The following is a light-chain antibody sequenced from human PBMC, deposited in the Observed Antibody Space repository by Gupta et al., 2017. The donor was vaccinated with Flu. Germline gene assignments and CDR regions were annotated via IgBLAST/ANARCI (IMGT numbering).Light chain of an antibody. CDR2: AAS. V-gene: IGKV1-39*01. J-gene: IGKJ4*01. CDR1: QSISSY. Sequence: DIQMTQSPSSLSASVGDRVTITCRASQSISSYLNWYQQKPGKAPKFLIYAASSLQSGVPSRFSGSGSGTDFTLTISRLQPEDFATYYCQQGHSIPFTFGRGTKVDIK. CDR3: QQGHSIPFT.